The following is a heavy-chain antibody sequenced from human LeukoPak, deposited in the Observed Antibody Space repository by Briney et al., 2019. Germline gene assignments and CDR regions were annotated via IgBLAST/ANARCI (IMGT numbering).Heavy chain of an antibody. CDR2: ISGSGGST. D-gene: IGHD3-3*01. CDR1: GFTFSSYA. V-gene: IGHV3-23*01. J-gene: IGHJ6*02. CDR3: AKDQSTILGYYYGMDV. Sequence: GASLRLSCAASGFTFSSYAMSWVRQAPGKGLEWVSAISGSGGSTYYADSVKGRFTISRDNSQNTLYLQMNSMRAEDTAVYYCAKDQSTILGYYYGMDVWGQGTTVTVSS.